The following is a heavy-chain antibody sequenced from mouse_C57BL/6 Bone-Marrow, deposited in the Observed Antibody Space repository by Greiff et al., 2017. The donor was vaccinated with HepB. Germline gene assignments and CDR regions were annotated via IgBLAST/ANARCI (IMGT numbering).Heavy chain of an antibody. J-gene: IGHJ4*01. D-gene: IGHD1-1*01. V-gene: IGHV14-3*01. CDR1: GFNIKNTY. Sequence: EVKLQESVAELVRPGASVKLSCTASGFNIKNTYMHWVKQRPEQGLEWIGRIDPANGNTKYAPKFQGKATITADTSSNTAYLQLSSLTSEDTAIYYCARSAITTVTSYAMDYWGQGTSVTVSS. CDR3: ARSAITTVTSYAMDY. CDR2: IDPANGNT.